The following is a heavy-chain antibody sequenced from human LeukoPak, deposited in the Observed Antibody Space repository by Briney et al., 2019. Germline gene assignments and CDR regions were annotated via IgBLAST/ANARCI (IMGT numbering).Heavy chain of an antibody. CDR3: ARVSGITMIVVVQSDGFDI. D-gene: IGHD3-22*01. J-gene: IGHJ3*02. V-gene: IGHV4-39*07. CDR2: IYYSGSA. CDR1: GGSISSSSYY. Sequence: SETLSLTCTVSGGSISSSSYYWGWIRQPPGKGLEWIGSIYYSGSAYYNPSLKSRVTISVDTSKNQFSLKLSSVTAADTAVYYCARVSGITMIVVVQSDGFDIWGQGTMVSVSS.